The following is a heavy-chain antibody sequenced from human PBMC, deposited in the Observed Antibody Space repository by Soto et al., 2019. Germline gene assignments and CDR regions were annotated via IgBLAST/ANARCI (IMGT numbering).Heavy chain of an antibody. Sequence: SETLSLTCAVYGGSFSGYYWSCIRQPPGKGLEWIVEINHSGSTNYNPSLKSRVTISVDTSKNQFSLKLSSVTAADTAVYYCAPTYCSITSCYGGWFDPWGQGTLVTVSS. V-gene: IGHV4-34*01. CDR1: GGSFSGYY. CDR2: INHSGST. J-gene: IGHJ5*02. D-gene: IGHD2-2*01. CDR3: APTYCSITSCYGGWFDP.